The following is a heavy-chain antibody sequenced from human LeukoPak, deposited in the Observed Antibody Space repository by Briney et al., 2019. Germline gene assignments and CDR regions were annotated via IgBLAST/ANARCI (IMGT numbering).Heavy chain of an antibody. V-gene: IGHV3-48*02. CDR1: GFTLSNYG. J-gene: IGHJ6*02. D-gene: IGHD3-22*01. Sequence: GGSLRLSCAAPGFTLSNYGMNWVRQAPGKGLEWVSYISSSRSTTYYADSVKGRFTISRDSAKNSLDLQMNSLRDGDTAVYYCARGGSGYGDYYYFYGLDVWGQGTTVTVSS. CDR3: ARGGSGYGDYYYFYGLDV. CDR2: ISSSRSTT.